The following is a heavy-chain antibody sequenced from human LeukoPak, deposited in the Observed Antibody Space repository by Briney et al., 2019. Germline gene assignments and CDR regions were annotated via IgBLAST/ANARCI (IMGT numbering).Heavy chain of an antibody. D-gene: IGHD6-6*01. V-gene: IGHV3-53*01. Sequence: GGSLRLSCAASGFTVSSNYMSWVRQAPGKGLEWVSVIYSGGSTYYADSVKGRFTIPRDNSKNTLYLQMNSLRAEDTAVYYCARSYSSSSISEDWGQGTLVTVSS. CDR3: ARSYSSSSISED. CDR2: IYSGGST. J-gene: IGHJ4*02. CDR1: GFTVSSNY.